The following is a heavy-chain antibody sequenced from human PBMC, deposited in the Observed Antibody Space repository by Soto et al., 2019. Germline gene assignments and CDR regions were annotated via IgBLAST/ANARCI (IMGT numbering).Heavy chain of an antibody. D-gene: IGHD2-15*01. CDR1: GYTFTSYC. Sequence: ASVKVSCKASGYTFTSYCISWVRQAPGQGLEWVGWIKPYSGNTNYAQKLQGRVTVTTDTSTSTAYMELGSLRSDDTAVYYCARVPPPYCSGGSCYGGDFDYWGQGTLVTVSS. V-gene: IGHV1-18*01. CDR3: ARVPPPYCSGGSCYGGDFDY. J-gene: IGHJ4*02. CDR2: IKPYSGNT.